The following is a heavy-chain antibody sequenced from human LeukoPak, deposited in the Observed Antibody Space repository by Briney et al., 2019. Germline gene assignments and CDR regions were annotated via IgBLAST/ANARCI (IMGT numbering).Heavy chain of an antibody. V-gene: IGHV4-59*01. CDR2: IYSSGST. CDR3: ARVAYCGGDCGNRIDY. CDR1: GGFISSYY. J-gene: IGHJ4*02. Sequence: PSETLSLTCTVSGGFISSYYWTWIRQPPGKGLEWIGYIYSSGSTSYSPSLKSRVTISVDTSKNQFSLKLSSVTAADTAVYYCARVAYCGGDCGNRIDYWGQGTLVTVSS. D-gene: IGHD2-21*02.